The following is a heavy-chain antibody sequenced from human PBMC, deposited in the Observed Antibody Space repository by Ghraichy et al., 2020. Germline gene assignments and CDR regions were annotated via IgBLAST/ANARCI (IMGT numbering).Heavy chain of an antibody. Sequence: GESLNISCAASGFTFSSYAMSWVRQTPGKGLEWVSTISGGGGSTYYADSVKGRFTISRDNSKNTLYLQMNSLRVEDTAVYYCAKDQSQTQYDSTGYDSWGQGTLVTVSS. D-gene: IGHD3-22*01. CDR1: GFTFSSYA. J-gene: IGHJ4*02. V-gene: IGHV3-23*01. CDR3: AKDQSQTQYDSTGYDS. CDR2: ISGGGGST.